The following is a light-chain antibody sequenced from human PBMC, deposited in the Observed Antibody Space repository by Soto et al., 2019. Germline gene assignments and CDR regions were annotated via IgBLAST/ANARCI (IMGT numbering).Light chain of an antibody. CDR2: DAS. Sequence: DIQMTQSPSTLSASVGDRVTITCRASQMSSSWLAWYQQKPGKAPKLLIYDASSVASAFTSRSSCSGSGKEFTPPIRTLQPADFAPSYCQPSYSTPLTFAGGTKVDI. V-gene: IGKV1-5*01. CDR1: QMSSSW. J-gene: IGKJ4*01. CDR3: QPSYSTPLT.